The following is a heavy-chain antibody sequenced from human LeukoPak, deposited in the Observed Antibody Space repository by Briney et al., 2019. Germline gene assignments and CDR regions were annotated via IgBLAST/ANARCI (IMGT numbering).Heavy chain of an antibody. CDR1: GGSISSGGYY. Sequence: SETLSLTCTVSGGSISSGGYYWSWIRQHPGKGLDWIGYIYYSGSTYYNPSLKSRVTISVDTSKNQFSLNLSSVAAADTAVYFCSMGMVRGVEPYYFDYWGQGTLVTVSS. V-gene: IGHV4-31*03. CDR3: SMGMVRGVEPYYFDY. D-gene: IGHD3-10*01. CDR2: IYYSGST. J-gene: IGHJ4*02.